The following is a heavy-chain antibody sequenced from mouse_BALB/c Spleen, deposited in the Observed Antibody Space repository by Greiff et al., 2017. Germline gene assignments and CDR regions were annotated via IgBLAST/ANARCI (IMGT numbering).Heavy chain of an antibody. CDR1: GFTFSSYA. D-gene: IGHD2-3*01. V-gene: IGHV5-6-5*01. CDR2: ISSGGST. CDR3: ASYDGYYFDD. J-gene: IGHJ2*01. Sequence: EVQLVESGGGLVKPGGSLKLSCAASGFTFSSYAMSWVRQTPEKRLEWVASISSGGSTYYPDSVKGRFTISRDNARNILYLQMSRLRSEDTAMYFCASYDGYYFDDWGQGTTLTVSS.